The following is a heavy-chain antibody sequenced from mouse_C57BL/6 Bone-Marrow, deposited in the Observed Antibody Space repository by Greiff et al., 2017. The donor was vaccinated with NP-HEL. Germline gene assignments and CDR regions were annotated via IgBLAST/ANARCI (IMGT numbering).Heavy chain of an antibody. D-gene: IGHD3-2*02. V-gene: IGHV1-82*01. J-gene: IGHJ3*01. Sequence: VQLQQSGPELVKPGASVKISCKASGYAFSSSWMNWVKQRPGKGLEWIGRIYPGDGDTNYNGKFKGKATLTADKSSSPAYMQLSSLTSEASAVYFCARFGQLTWFAYWGQGTLVTVSA. CDR3: ARFGQLTWFAY. CDR1: GYAFSSSW. CDR2: IYPGDGDT.